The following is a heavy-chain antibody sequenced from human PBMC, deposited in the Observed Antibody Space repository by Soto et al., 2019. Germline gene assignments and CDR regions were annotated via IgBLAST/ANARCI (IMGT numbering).Heavy chain of an antibody. D-gene: IGHD5-12*01. Sequence: SSETPSLTCAVYGGAFSGYYWGWIRPPPGKGLEWIGEINHSGSTNYNPSLKSRVTISVDTSKNQFSLKLSSVTAADTAVYYCARVATDAVFSFDYWGQGTLVTVSS. J-gene: IGHJ4*02. CDR1: GGAFSGYY. CDR3: ARVATDAVFSFDY. V-gene: IGHV4-34*01. CDR2: INHSGST.